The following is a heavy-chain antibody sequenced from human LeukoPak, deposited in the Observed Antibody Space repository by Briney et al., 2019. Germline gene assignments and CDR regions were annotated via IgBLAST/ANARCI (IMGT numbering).Heavy chain of an antibody. V-gene: IGHV1-69*13. Sequence: SVKVSCTASGYTFTSYAISWVRQAPGQGLEWMGGIIPIFGTANYAQKFQGRVTITADESTSTAYMELSSLRSEDTAVYYCARGGYYDFWSGYCAGCYGMDVWGQGTTVTVSS. CDR1: GYTFTSYA. CDR3: ARGGYYDFWSGYCAGCYGMDV. D-gene: IGHD3-3*01. J-gene: IGHJ6*02. CDR2: IIPIFGTA.